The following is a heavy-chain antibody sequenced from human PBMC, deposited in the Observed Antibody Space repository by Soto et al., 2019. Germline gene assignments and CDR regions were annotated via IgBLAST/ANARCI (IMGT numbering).Heavy chain of an antibody. CDR1: GFTVSGNY. CDR2: IYNGGGT. J-gene: IGHJ4*02. CDR3: ASTRGSSYDY. Sequence: EVQLVETGGGLIQPGGSLRLSCAASGFTVSGNYMSWVRQAPGKGLEWVSVIYNGGGTYYADSVKGRFTITRDNSKNTLYLQMNSLRAEDMAVYYCASTRGSSYDYWGQGTLVTVSS. V-gene: IGHV3-53*02. D-gene: IGHD6-6*01.